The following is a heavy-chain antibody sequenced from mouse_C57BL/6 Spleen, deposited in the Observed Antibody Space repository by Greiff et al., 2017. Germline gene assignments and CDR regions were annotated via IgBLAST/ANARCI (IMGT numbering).Heavy chain of an antibody. CDR1: GYTFTSYW. V-gene: IGHV1-52*01. J-gene: IGHJ1*03. D-gene: IGHD2-4*01. CDR3: ATDDYDGGYFDV. CDR2: IDPSDSET. Sequence: QVQLQQPGAELVRPGSSVKLSCKASGYTFTSYWMHWVKQRPIQGLEWIGNIDPSDSETHYNQKFKDKATLTVDKSSSTAYMQLSRLTSEDSAVYYCATDDYDGGYFDVWGTGTTVTVSS.